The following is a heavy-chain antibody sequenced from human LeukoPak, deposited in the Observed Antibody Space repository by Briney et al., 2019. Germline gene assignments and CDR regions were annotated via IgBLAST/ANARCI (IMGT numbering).Heavy chain of an antibody. D-gene: IGHD3-3*01. J-gene: IGHJ3*02. CDR2: IYSDGST. CDR1: GFTVSTKY. CDR3: ASYYLECLFGCAFDI. V-gene: IGHV3-66*02. Sequence: VGSLRLSCAASGFTVSTKYMSWVRQAPGKGLEWVSLIYSDGSTYYADSVKGRITISRDNSKNTLYLQMNSLRAEDTAVYYCASYYLECLFGCAFDIWGQGTMVTVFS.